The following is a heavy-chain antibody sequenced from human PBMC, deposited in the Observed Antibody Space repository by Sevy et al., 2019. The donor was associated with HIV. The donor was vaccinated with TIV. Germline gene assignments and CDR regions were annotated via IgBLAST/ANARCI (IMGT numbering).Heavy chain of an antibody. V-gene: IGHV1-69*11. J-gene: IGHJ3*02. D-gene: IGHD2-2*01. CDR2: IIPTLGTT. CDR3: ARDIVVIPDPMFSHAFDI. Sequence: ASVKVSCKASGGTFSRYSFSWVRQAPGQGLEWMGRIIPTLGTTNTAQNFQGRVSLTADESTSTAYMELSSLRSEDTAVYYCARDIVVIPDPMFSHAFDIWGQGTLVTVSS. CDR1: GGTFSRYS.